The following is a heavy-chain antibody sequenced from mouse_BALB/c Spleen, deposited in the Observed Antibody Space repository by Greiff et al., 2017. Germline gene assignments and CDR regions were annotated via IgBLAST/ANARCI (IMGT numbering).Heavy chain of an antibody. D-gene: IGHD2-1*01. J-gene: IGHJ3*01. CDR2: IDPANGNT. CDR1: GFNIKDSY. V-gene: IGHV14-3*02. Sequence: VQLQQSGAELVKPGASVKLSCTASGFNIKDSYMHWVKQRPEQGLEWIGRIDPANGNTKYDPKFQGKATITADTSSNTAYLQLSSLTSEDTAVYYCARSGGNYAEFAYWGEGTLVTVSA. CDR3: ARSGGNYAEFAY.